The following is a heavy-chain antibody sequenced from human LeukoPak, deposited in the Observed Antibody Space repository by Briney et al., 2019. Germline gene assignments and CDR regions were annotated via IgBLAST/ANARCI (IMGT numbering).Heavy chain of an antibody. CDR3: AKLYCSSTSCYTYRSAEYFQH. D-gene: IGHD2-2*02. J-gene: IGHJ1*01. CDR1: GFTSSNYA. Sequence: PGGSLRLSCAASGFTSSNYAMSWVRQAPGEGLEWVAAISGSGSNTFYADSVKGRFTISRDNSKNTLYLQMNSLRAEDTAVYYCAKLYCSSTSCYTYRSAEYFQHWGQGTLVTVSS. CDR2: ISGSGSNT. V-gene: IGHV3-23*01.